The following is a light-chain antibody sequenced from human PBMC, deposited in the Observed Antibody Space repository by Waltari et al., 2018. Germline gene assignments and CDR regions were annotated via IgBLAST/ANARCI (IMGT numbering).Light chain of an antibody. CDR2: HAS. J-gene: IGKJ1*01. V-gene: IGKV1-5*01. Sequence: DIQMTQSPSTLSASVRDRVTFTFRASESIGTSLAWYQQKSGKAPKLLIYHASTLEGGVPSRFSGSGSGTDFTLTISSLQPDDFATYFCQQYYTYSLWAFGQGTKVETK. CDR3: QQYYTYSLWA. CDR1: ESIGTS.